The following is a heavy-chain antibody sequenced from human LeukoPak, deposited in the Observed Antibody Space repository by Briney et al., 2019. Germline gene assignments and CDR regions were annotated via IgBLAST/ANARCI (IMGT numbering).Heavy chain of an antibody. D-gene: IGHD6-19*01. CDR2: IYPGDSDT. CDR1: GYSLTSYW. Sequence: GESLKISCKGSGYSLTSYWIGWVRQMPGKGLEWMGIIYPGDSDTRYSPSFQGQVTISADKSINTAYLQWSSLKASDTAMYYCARPVYSSGWYFDYWGQGTRVTVSS. J-gene: IGHJ4*02. CDR3: ARPVYSSGWYFDY. V-gene: IGHV5-51*01.